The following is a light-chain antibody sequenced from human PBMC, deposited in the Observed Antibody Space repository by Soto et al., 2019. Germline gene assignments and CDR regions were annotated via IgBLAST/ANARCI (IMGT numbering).Light chain of an antibody. J-gene: IGKJ1*01. CDR1: QSLLHSNGFNY. CDR3: QQYNSYSPT. V-gene: IGKV2-28*01. CDR2: LAS. Sequence: DIVMTQSPLSLPVTPGESASISCRSSQSLLHSNGFNYLDWYLQKPGQSPQLLIYLASNRASGVPDRFSGSGSGTEFTLTISGLQPGDSATYYCQQYNSYSPTFGQGTKVDIK.